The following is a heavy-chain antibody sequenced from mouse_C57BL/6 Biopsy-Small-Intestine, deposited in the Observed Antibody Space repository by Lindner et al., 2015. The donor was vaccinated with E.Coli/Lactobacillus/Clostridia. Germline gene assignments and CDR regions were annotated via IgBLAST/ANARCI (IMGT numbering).Heavy chain of an antibody. Sequence: VQLQESGPELVKPGASVKISCKASDYSFTGYYMNWVKQSPEKSLEWIGEINPSTGGTTYNRKFMGKAKLTVDKSSSIAYIELRGLTSEDSAVYFCASLTGTKGYFDYWGQGTTLTVSS. J-gene: IGHJ2*01. CDR1: DYSFTGYY. V-gene: IGHV1-42*01. CDR2: INPSTGGT. CDR3: ASLTGTKGYFDY. D-gene: IGHD4-1*01.